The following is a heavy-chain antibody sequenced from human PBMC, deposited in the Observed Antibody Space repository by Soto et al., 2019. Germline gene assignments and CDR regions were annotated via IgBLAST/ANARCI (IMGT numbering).Heavy chain of an antibody. CDR1: GGPITSGDYY. J-gene: IGHJ4*02. Sequence: QVQLQESGPGLVKPSQTLSLTCTVSGGPITSGDYYWSRIRQPPGKGLEWVGYNYYGGSTYYNPFLESRITISLDTANNQSSLELTSVTAADTAVYYCASGSTVINTLDFWGQGTLVSVSS. D-gene: IGHD4-17*01. CDR2: NYYGGST. V-gene: IGHV4-30-4*01. CDR3: ASGSTVINTLDF.